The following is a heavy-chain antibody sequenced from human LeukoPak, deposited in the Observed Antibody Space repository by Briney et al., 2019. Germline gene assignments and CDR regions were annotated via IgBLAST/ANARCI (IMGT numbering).Heavy chain of an antibody. Sequence: PGGSLRLSCAASGFTFSGSAMHWVRQAPGRGLEWVSGISGIGGGSTYYADSVQGRFTISRDNSKNTLYLQMNSLRAEDTAVYYCAKRWDSSGYSFDHWGQGTLVTVSS. CDR3: AKRWDSSGYSFDH. J-gene: IGHJ4*02. CDR1: GFTFSGSA. V-gene: IGHV3-23*01. CDR2: ISGIGGGST. D-gene: IGHD3-22*01.